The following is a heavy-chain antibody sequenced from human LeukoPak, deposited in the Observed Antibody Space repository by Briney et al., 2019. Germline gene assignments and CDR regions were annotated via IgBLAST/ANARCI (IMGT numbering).Heavy chain of an antibody. D-gene: IGHD6-13*01. CDR3: AKDAESSNWYNRFDP. CDR1: GFTFSTYA. CDR2: IRGSGGSSSGSNT. Sequence: GGSLRLSCAASGFTFSTYAMSWVRQAPGKGLEWVSAIRGSGGSSSGSNTYYVDSVKGRFTISRDNSKNTLYLDMNSLGAEDTAIYYCAKDAESSNWYNRFDPWGQGTRVTVSS. V-gene: IGHV3-23*01. J-gene: IGHJ5*02.